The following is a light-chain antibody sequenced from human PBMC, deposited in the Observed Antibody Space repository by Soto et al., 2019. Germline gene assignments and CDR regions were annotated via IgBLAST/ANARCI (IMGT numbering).Light chain of an antibody. J-gene: IGKJ5*01. CDR1: QGISSY. CDR3: QQYYSYPV. CDR2: AAS. Sequence: AIRMTQSPSSFSASTGDRVTITCRASQGISSYLACYQQKPGKAPKLLIYAASTLQSGVPSRFSGSGSGTDFTLTISCLQSEDFATYYCQQYYSYPVFGQGTRLEI. V-gene: IGKV1-8*01.